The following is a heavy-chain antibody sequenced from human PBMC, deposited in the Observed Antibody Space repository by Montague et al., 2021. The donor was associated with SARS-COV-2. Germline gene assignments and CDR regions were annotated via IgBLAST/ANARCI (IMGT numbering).Heavy chain of an antibody. CDR3: ARGRQHFNMIVVVMTGGEYHFDY. CDR1: GGSFSDNY. CDR2: INYRGTS. Sequence: SETLSLTCAVYGGSFSDNYWSWIRKPPGKGLEWIGEINYRGTSNYNPSLKSRVSISVDTSKNQFSLYLGSVTAADTAVYYCARGRQHFNMIVVVMTGGEYHFDYWGQGTLVTVSS. D-gene: IGHD3-22*01. V-gene: IGHV4-34*01. J-gene: IGHJ4*02.